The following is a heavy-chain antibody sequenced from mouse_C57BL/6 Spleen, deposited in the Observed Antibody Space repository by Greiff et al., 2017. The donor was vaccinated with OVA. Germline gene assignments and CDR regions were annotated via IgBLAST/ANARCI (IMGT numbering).Heavy chain of an antibody. V-gene: IGHV5-4*01. Sequence: EVNVVESGGGLVKPGGSLKLSCAASGFTFSSYAMSWVRQTPVKRLEWVATISDGGSYTYYPDNVKGRFTISRDNAKNNLYLQMSHLKSEDTAMYYCARERYYYGSSWGFDYWGQGTTLTVSS. CDR3: ARERYYYGSSWGFDY. CDR1: GFTFSSYA. D-gene: IGHD1-1*01. J-gene: IGHJ2*01. CDR2: ISDGGSYT.